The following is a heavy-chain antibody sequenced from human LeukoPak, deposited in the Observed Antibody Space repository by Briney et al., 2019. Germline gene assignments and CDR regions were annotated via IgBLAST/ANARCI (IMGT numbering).Heavy chain of an antibody. D-gene: IGHD7-27*01. CDR2: IWYDGSNK. J-gene: IGHJ4*02. CDR1: GFTFSSYG. V-gene: IGHV3-33*03. CDR3: AKLSGDQGY. Sequence: GGSLRLSCAASGFTFSSYGMHWVRQAPGKGLEWVAVIWYDGSNKYYADSVKGRFTISRDNARNSLYLQMNSLRAEDTALYYCAKLSGDQGYWGQGTLVTVSS.